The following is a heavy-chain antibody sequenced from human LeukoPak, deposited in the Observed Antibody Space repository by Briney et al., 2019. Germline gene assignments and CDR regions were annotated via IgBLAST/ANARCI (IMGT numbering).Heavy chain of an antibody. V-gene: IGHV5-51*01. D-gene: IGHD2/OR15-2a*01. J-gene: IGHJ4*02. CDR3: ARLTSTWSFDY. Sequence: GESLKISCNGSGYSFTNYLIGWVRQMPRKGLKWMGIISPNGSDTRYSPSFQDHVTIEAYKSISTAYLKWSSLKASATAMYYCARLTSTWSFDYWGQGTLVTVSS. CDR2: ISPNGSDT. CDR1: GYSFTNYL.